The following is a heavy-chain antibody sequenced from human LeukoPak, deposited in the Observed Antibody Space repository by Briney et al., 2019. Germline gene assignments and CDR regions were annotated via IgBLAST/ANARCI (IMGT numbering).Heavy chain of an antibody. D-gene: IGHD2-15*01. CDR2: INYNGHI. CDR1: GASISGYY. J-gene: IGHJ4*02. V-gene: IGHV4-59*08. Sequence: SETLSLTCSVSGASISGYYWSWIRQPPGKGLEWIASINYNGHINYNPSLKSRVTISVDTSKTQFSLKLNSVTAADTALYYCARHTVVATSSFDYWGQGTLVTVSS. CDR3: ARHTVVATSSFDY.